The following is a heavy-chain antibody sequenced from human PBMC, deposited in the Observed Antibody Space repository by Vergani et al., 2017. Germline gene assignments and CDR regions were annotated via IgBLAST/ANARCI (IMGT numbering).Heavy chain of an antibody. CDR3: ARRPYYYDSSGYRDYIDY. D-gene: IGHD3-22*01. Sequence: EVQLVQSGAEVKKPGASLKISCKGSGYSFTSYWIGWVRQMPGKGLEWMGIIYPGDSDTRYSPSFQGQVTISADKSISTAYLQWSSLTASDTAMYYCARRPYYYDSSGYRDYIDYWGQGTLVTVSS. CDR1: GYSFTSYW. J-gene: IGHJ4*02. V-gene: IGHV5-51*01. CDR2: IYPGDSDT.